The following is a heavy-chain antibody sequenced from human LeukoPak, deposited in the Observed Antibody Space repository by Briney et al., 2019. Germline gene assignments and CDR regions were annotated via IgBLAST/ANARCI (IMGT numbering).Heavy chain of an antibody. Sequence: PGGSLRLSCAASGFTFSSYEMNWVRQAPGKGLEWVSYISSSGSTIYYADSVKGRFTISRDNAKNSLYLQMNSLRAEDTAVYYCARGHYYDSRGYYVGSYWGQGTLVTVSS. J-gene: IGHJ4*02. CDR1: GFTFSSYE. V-gene: IGHV3-48*03. D-gene: IGHD3-22*01. CDR3: ARGHYYDSRGYYVGSY. CDR2: ISSSGSTI.